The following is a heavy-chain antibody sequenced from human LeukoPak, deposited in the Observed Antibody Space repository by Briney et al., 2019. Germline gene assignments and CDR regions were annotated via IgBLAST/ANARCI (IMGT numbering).Heavy chain of an antibody. V-gene: IGHV4-61*02. Sequence: TLSLTCTVSGDSISSGDYYWSWIRQPAGKGLEWIGRISSSGSTNYNPSLKSRVTISVDTSKNQFSLKLSSVTAADTAVYFCARVPYSYDSSGAFDIWGQGTMVTVSS. CDR1: GDSISSGDYY. D-gene: IGHD3-22*01. CDR2: ISSSGST. CDR3: ARVPYSYDSSGAFDI. J-gene: IGHJ3*02.